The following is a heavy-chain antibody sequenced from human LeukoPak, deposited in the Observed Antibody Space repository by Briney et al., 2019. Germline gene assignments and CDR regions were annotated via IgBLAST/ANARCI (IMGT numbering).Heavy chain of an antibody. CDR1: GYTFSSYG. CDR2: ISGYNGNT. D-gene: IGHD3-10*01. J-gene: IGHJ4*02. V-gene: IGHV1-18*01. CDR3: ASGELRYYFDY. Sequence: PGASVKVSCKASGYTFSSYGISWVRQAPGQGLEWMGWISGYNGNTKDAQKFQGRVTMTTDTSTSTAYMELRSLRSDDTAVYDCASGELRYYFDYWGQGTLVTVSS.